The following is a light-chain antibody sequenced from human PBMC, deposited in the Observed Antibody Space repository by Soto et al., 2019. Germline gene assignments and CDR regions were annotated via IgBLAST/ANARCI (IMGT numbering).Light chain of an antibody. J-gene: IGKJ4*01. V-gene: IGKV3-15*01. Sequence: EIVMTQSPATLPVSPGERATLSCRASQSVSSNLAWYQQKPGQVPRLLIYGASTRATGIPARFSGSGSGTEFTLTISSLQSEDFAVYYCQQYNNWPLTFGGGTKVEIK. CDR3: QQYNNWPLT. CDR2: GAS. CDR1: QSVSSN.